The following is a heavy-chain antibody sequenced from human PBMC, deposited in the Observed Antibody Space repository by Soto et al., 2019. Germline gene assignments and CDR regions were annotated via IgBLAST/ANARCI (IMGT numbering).Heavy chain of an antibody. CDR3: VRGHVRGNDRHFDY. CDR2: IIGDGNEI. V-gene: IGHV3-74*01. D-gene: IGHD3-16*02. J-gene: IGHJ4*02. CDR1: GFTFSSHW. Sequence: EVQLAESGGGLVQPGGSLRLSCAASGFTFSSHWMHWVRQAPGKGLVWVSRIIGDGNEITYADSVKGRFTISRDNAKNTVILQMNSLTAEDKAVYYCVRGHVRGNDRHFDYWGQGTLVTVSS.